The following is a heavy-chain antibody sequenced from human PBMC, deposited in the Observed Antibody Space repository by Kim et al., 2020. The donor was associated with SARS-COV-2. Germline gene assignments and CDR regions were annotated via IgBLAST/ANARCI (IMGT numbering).Heavy chain of an antibody. V-gene: IGHV3-21*01. Sequence: GGSLRLSCAASGFTFSSYSMNWVRQAPGKGLEWVSSISSSSSYIYYADSVKGRFTISRDNAKNSLYLQMNSLRAEDTAVYYCASAYCGGDCYGYWGQGTLVTVSS. J-gene: IGHJ4*02. D-gene: IGHD2-21*01. CDR1: GFTFSSYS. CDR2: ISSSSSYI. CDR3: ASAYCGGDCYGY.